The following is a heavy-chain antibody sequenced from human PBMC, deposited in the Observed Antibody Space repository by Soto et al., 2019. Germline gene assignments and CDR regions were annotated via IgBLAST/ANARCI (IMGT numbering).Heavy chain of an antibody. CDR3: ASSPRGYCSSTSCRELGNYYGMDV. D-gene: IGHD2-2*01. CDR1: GYTFTSYY. V-gene: IGHV1-46*01. Sequence: ASLKVSCKASGYTFTSYYMHWVRQAPGQGLEWMGIINPSGGSTSYAQKFQGRVTMTRDTSTSTVYMELSSLRSEDTAVYYCASSPRGYCSSTSCRELGNYYGMDVWGQGTTVTVSS. CDR2: INPSGGST. J-gene: IGHJ6*02.